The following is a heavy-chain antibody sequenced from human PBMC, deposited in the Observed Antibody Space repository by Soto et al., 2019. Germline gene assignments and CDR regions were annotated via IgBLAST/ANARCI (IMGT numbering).Heavy chain of an antibody. CDR3: ANFYGLWVTTPY. V-gene: IGHV3-23*01. CDR2: ISGSGGST. CDR1: GFTFSSYA. J-gene: IGHJ4*02. D-gene: IGHD4-17*01. Sequence: GGSLRLSCAASGFTFSSYAMSWVRQAPGKGLEWVSAISGSGGSTYYADSVKGRFTISRDNSKNTLYLQMNSLRAEDTAVYYCANFYGLWVTTPYWGQGTLVTVSS.